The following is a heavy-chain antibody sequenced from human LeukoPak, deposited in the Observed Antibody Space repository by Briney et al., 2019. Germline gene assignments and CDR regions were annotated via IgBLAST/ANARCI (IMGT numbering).Heavy chain of an antibody. Sequence: SETLSLTCAVSGYSISSGYYWGWIRQPPGKGLEWIGSIYHSGSTYYNPSLKSRVTISVDTSKNKFSLKLSSVTAADTAVYYCARPGGYGSGSYYDYWGQGTLVTVSS. CDR1: GYSISSGYY. CDR2: IYHSGST. V-gene: IGHV4-38-2*01. J-gene: IGHJ4*02. CDR3: ARPGGYGSGSYYDY. D-gene: IGHD3-10*01.